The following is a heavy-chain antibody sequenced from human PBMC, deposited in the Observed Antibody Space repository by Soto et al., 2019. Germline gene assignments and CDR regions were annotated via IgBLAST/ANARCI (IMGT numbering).Heavy chain of an antibody. V-gene: IGHV4-39*01. D-gene: IGHD2-2*02. CDR2: IYYSGST. CDR1: RGSISRSTYY. Sequence: SETLSLTCTVSRGSISRSTYYWGWNRQPPGKGLEWIGSIYYSGSTYYRPALKCRVTISVDTSKNQFSLKLSSVTAADTAVYYCERQVPAAIRLGWFDPSGQGTLVTVYS. J-gene: IGHJ5*02. CDR3: ERQVPAAIRLGWFDP.